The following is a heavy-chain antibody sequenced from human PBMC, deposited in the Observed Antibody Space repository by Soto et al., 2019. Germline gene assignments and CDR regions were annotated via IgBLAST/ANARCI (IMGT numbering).Heavy chain of an antibody. V-gene: IGHV3-33*01. Sequence: GGSLRLSCAASGFTFSSYGMHWVRQAPGKGLEWVAVIWYDGSNKYYADSVKGRLTISRDNSKNTLYLQMNSLRAEDTAVYYCARDWYYYGSGSYYHSYGMDVWGQGTTVTVSS. CDR1: GFTFSSYG. CDR3: ARDWYYYGSGSYYHSYGMDV. CDR2: IWYDGSNK. J-gene: IGHJ6*02. D-gene: IGHD3-10*01.